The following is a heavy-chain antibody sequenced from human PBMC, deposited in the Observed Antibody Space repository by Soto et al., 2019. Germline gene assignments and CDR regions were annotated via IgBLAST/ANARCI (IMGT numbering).Heavy chain of an antibody. CDR2: IEHSGRT. V-gene: IGHV4-34*01. D-gene: IGHD1-26*01. CDR1: GGSFSGYY. Sequence: PSEPLSLTCAVYGGSFSGYYWSWIRQPPGKGLGWIGGIEHSGRTNQNPSLKTRLIISLDTSKNQFSLRVRSVTAADTAVYYCARGVSLTGAVQGDAPGKDFFDSWGQGTLVTVSS. J-gene: IGHJ4*02. CDR3: ARGVSLTGAVQGDAPGKDFFDS.